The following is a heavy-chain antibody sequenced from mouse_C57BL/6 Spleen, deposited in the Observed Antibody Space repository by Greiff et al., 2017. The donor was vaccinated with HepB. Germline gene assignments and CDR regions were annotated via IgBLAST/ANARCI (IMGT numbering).Heavy chain of an antibody. CDR1: GYTFTSYW. CDR2: IDPSDSYT. V-gene: IGHV1-69*01. J-gene: IGHJ2*01. CDR3: ARSKLNFDY. Sequence: QVQLQQPGAELVMPGASVKLSCKASGYTFTSYWMHWVKQRPGQGLEWIGEIDPSDSYTNYNQKFKGKSTLTVDKSSSTAYMQLSSLTSEDSAVYYCARSKLNFDYWGQGTTLTVSS.